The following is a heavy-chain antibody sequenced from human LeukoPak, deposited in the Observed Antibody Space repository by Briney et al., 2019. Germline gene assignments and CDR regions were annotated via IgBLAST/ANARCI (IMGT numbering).Heavy chain of an antibody. D-gene: IGHD4-11*01. CDR2: IYPGDSDT. V-gene: IGHV5-51*01. Sequence: GESLRISCQGSGYSFTSYWIGWVRQMPGKGLEWMGIIYPGDSDTRYSPSFQGQVTISADKSISTAHLQWSSLKASDTALYYCARRQYGDYSFNYWGQGTLVTVSS. J-gene: IGHJ4*02. CDR3: ARRQYGDYSFNY. CDR1: GYSFTSYW.